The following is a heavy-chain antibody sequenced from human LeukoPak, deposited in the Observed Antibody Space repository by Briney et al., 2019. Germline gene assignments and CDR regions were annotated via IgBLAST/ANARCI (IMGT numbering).Heavy chain of an antibody. Sequence: ASVKVSCKASGYTFTSYDINWVRQATGQGLEWMGWMYPNSGNTGYAQKFQGRVTMTRNTSISTAYMELSSLRSEDTAVYYCARGREGGTTLIVVVYDYWGQGTLVTVSS. CDR3: ARGREGGTTLIVVVYDY. CDR1: GYTFTSYD. CDR2: MYPNSGNT. V-gene: IGHV1-8*01. J-gene: IGHJ4*02. D-gene: IGHD3-22*01.